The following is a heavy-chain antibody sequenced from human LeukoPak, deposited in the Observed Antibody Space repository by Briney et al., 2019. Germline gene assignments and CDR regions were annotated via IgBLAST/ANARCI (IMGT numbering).Heavy chain of an antibody. Sequence: ESGPALVRPTQPLTLTCTFSGFSLTTSGMCVTWVRQPPGKALEWLARIDWDDDEYYNTSLKTRLTISKDTSKNQVVLTMTNMDPVDTATYYCARSTRDYFYNYGMDVWGRGTTVTVSS. V-gene: IGHV2-70*11. D-gene: IGHD1-1*01. J-gene: IGHJ6*02. CDR3: ARSTRDYFYNYGMDV. CDR2: IDWDDDE. CDR1: GFSLTTSGMC.